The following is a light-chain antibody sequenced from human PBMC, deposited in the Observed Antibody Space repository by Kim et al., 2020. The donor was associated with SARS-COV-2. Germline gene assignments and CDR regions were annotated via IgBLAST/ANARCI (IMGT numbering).Light chain of an antibody. J-gene: IGKJ1*01. CDR1: QSIGHY. CDR2: DAS. Sequence: ASVGDSYTHSGRSSQSIGHYLALYHQKPGKAPKLLVYDASSLEGGVPSKCGSSGSGTVFTLTITSLRPDDFATYYCHQYSSSAWSFGQGTKVDIK. V-gene: IGKV1-5*01. CDR3: HQYSSSAWS.